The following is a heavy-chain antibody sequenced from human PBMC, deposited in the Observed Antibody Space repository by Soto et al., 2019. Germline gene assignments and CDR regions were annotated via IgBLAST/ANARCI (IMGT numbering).Heavy chain of an antibody. J-gene: IGHJ4*02. V-gene: IGHV3-30-3*01. CDR2: ISYDGYRK. CDR3: AGECPGIANFDK. Sequence: QVQLVESWGDVVRPGGSLKLSSAAFGFTFSNCLIHRVRQSPGKGLEWVSKISYDGYRKYAASVKGLFTISRDYSLKMAYLQMHGLRGDDTGVYYCAGECPGIANFDKWGQVNLSIVS. CDR1: GFTFSNCL.